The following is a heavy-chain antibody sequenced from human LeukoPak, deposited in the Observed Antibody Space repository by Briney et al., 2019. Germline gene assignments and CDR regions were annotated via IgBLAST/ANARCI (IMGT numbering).Heavy chain of an antibody. CDR3: AGSIAVAGTSYYFDY. Sequence: SVKVSCKASGGTFSSYAISWVRQAPGQGLEWMGGIIPIFGTANYAQKFRGRVTITTDESTSTAYMELSSLRSEDTAVYYCAGSIAVAGTSYYFDYWGQGTLVTVSS. CDR1: GGTFSSYA. CDR2: IIPIFGTA. J-gene: IGHJ4*02. V-gene: IGHV1-69*05. D-gene: IGHD6-19*01.